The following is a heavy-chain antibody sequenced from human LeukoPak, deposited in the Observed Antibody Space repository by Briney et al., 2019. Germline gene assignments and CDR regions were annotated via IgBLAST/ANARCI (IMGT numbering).Heavy chain of an antibody. J-gene: IGHJ4*02. CDR2: ISSSSSYI. D-gene: IGHD5-12*01. V-gene: IGHV3-21*01. Sequence: GGSLRLSCAASGFTFSSYSMNWVRQAPGKGLEWVSSISSSSSYIYYADSVKGRFTISRDNAKNSLYLQMNSLRAEDTAVYYCARGSGYDWGFDYWGQGTLVTVSS. CDR1: GFTFSSYS. CDR3: ARGSGYDWGFDY.